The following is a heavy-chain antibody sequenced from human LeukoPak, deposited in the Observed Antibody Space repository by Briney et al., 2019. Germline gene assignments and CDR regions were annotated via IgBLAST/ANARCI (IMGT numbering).Heavy chain of an antibody. D-gene: IGHD4/OR15-4a*01. J-gene: IGHJ4*02. Sequence: PGRSLRLSCAASGFTFSSYVMHWVRQAPGKGLEWVALISYDESNKYYADSVKGRFTISRDNSKNTLYLQMNSLRAEDTAVYYCARRAGAYSHPYDYWGQGTLVTVSS. CDR2: ISYDESNK. V-gene: IGHV3-30*14. CDR3: ARRAGAYSHPYDY. CDR1: GFTFSSYV.